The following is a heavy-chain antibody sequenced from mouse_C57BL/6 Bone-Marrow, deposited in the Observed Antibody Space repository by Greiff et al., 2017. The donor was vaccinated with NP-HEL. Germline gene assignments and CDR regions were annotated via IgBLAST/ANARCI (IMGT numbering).Heavy chain of an antibody. D-gene: IGHD2-5*01. Sequence: QVQLQQPGAELVKPGASVKLSCKASGYTFTSYWMHWVKQRPGQGLEWIGMIHPNSGSTNYNEKFKSKATLTVDKSSSTAYMQLSSLTSEDSAVYYWGRRGIKYSNYVDFDYWGQGTTLTVSS. J-gene: IGHJ2*01. CDR1: GYTFTSYW. CDR2: IHPNSGST. CDR3: GRRGIKYSNYVDFDY. V-gene: IGHV1-64*01.